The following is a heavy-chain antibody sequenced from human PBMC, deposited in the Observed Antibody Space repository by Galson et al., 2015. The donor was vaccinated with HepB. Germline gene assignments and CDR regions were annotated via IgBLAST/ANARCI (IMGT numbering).Heavy chain of an antibody. J-gene: IGHJ4*02. D-gene: IGHD2-2*01. V-gene: IGHV4-39*01. CDR1: GGSISSSSYY. CDR3: ARRFSAYCSSTSCYAIHDRGFDY. CDR2: IYYSGST. Sequence: TLSLTCTVSGGSISSSSYYWGWIRQPPGKGLEWIGSIYYSGSTYYNPSLKSRVTISVDTSKNQFSLKLSSVTAADTAVYYCARRFSAYCSSTSCYAIHDRGFDYWGQGTLVTVSS.